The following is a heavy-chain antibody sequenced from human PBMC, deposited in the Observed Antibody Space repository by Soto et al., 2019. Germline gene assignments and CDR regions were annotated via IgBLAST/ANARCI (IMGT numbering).Heavy chain of an antibody. V-gene: IGHV4-31*03. CDR3: ARCSLVVIPVPGFDP. J-gene: IGHJ5*02. CDR2: IYYNGNT. Sequence: PSETLSLTCTVSGGSISSGGYYWSWIRQHPGRGLEWIGYIYYNGNTYYNPSLKSRVTVSVDTSKNPFSLNVRSVTAADTAVYYCARCSLVVIPVPGFDPWGQGTLVSVSS. CDR1: GGSISSGGYY. D-gene: IGHD2-15*01.